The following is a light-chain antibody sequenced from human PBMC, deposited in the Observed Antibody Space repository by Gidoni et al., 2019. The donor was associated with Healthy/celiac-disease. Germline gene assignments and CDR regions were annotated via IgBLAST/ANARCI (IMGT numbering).Light chain of an antibody. CDR3: MQALQTPYT. CDR1: QSLLHSNGYNY. V-gene: IGKV2-28*01. J-gene: IGKJ2*01. Sequence: DIVMNQSQLSLPVTPGEPASISCRSSQSLLHSNGYNYLDWYLQKPGQSPQLLIYLGSNRASGVPDRFSGSGSGTDFTLKISRVEAEDVGVYYCMQALQTPYTFGQGTKLEIK. CDR2: LGS.